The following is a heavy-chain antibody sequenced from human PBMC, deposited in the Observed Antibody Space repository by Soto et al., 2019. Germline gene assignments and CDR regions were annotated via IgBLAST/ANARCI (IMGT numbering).Heavy chain of an antibody. CDR2: IIPIFGTA. Sequence: QVQLVQSGAEVKKPGSSVKVSCKASGGTFSSYAISWVRQAPGQGLEWMGGIIPIFGTANYAQKFQGRVTIPAAESTSTADMELSSLRSEDTAVYYCARGGGDYDFLNTRGDYYGMDVWGQGTTVTVSS. J-gene: IGHJ6*02. D-gene: IGHD3-3*01. CDR3: ARGGGDYDFLNTRGDYYGMDV. V-gene: IGHV1-69*12. CDR1: GGTFSSYA.